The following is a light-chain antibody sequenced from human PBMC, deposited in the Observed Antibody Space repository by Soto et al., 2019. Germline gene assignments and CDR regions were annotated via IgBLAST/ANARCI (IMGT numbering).Light chain of an antibody. CDR3: SSYPSSSTLMV. V-gene: IGLV2-14*01. J-gene: IGLJ2*01. Sequence: HSALTQPASVSGSPGQSFTISCTGTSSDVGGYNYVSWYHQHPGKAPKLMIYDVSNRPSGVSNRFSGSKSGNTASLTISGLQAEAEADYYCSSYPSSSTLMVFGGGTTLTVL. CDR2: DVS. CDR1: SSDVGGYNY.